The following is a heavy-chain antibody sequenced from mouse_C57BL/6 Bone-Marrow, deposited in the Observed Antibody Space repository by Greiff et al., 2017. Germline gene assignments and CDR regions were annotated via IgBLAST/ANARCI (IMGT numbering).Heavy chain of an antibody. J-gene: IGHJ1*03. Sequence: VKLVESGAELVRPGTSVKMSCKASGYTFTNYWIGWAKQRPGHDLEWIGDIYPGGGYTNYNEKFKGKATLTADKSSSTAYMQFSSLTSEDSAIYYCAREYGSSTSGVPYWYFDVWGTGTTVTVSS. CDR3: AREYGSSTSGVPYWYFDV. CDR2: IYPGGGYT. CDR1: GYTFTNYW. D-gene: IGHD1-1*01. V-gene: IGHV1-63*01.